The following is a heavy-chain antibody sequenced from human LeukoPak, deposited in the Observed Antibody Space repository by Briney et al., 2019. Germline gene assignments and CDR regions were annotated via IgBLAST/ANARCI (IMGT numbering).Heavy chain of an antibody. Sequence: GGSLRLSCAASGFTFSSYGMHWVRQAPGKWLEWVAVIWYDGSNKYYADSVKGRFTISSDNSKNTLYLQMNSLRAEDTAVYYCAKDRRWLQSPLDYWGQGTLVTVSS. CDR3: AKDRRWLQSPLDY. V-gene: IGHV3-33*06. CDR2: IWYDGSNK. CDR1: GFTFSSYG. J-gene: IGHJ4*02. D-gene: IGHD5-24*01.